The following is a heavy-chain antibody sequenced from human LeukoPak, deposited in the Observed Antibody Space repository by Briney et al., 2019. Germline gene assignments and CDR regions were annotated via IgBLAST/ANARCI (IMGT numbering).Heavy chain of an antibody. CDR1: RLLLIDYY. J-gene: IGHJ4*02. V-gene: IGHV3-11*06. D-gene: IGHD2/OR15-2a*01. Sequence: GGSLRLSCAAHRLLLIDYYMSSIRQAPGKGLEWVSYISSSGSYTNYADSVKGRFTVSRDNAKNSLYLQMDSLRVEDTAVYFCVRPRNRVYDYWGQGTLVTVSS. CDR2: ISSSGSYT. CDR3: VRPRNRVYDY.